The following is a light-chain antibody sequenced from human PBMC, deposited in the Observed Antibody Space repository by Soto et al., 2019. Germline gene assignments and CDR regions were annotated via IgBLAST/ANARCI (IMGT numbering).Light chain of an antibody. CDR2: GSS. J-gene: IGKJ2*01. CDR1: QSIINNY. Sequence: EVVLTQSPGTLSLSPGERVTLSCRASQSIINNYLAGYQQRPGQAPRLLIYGSSDSATGIPDRFSCSGSGSHFTLTISRLEPEDCAVYYCHQYGTSPPYTFGQGTKVDI. CDR3: HQYGTSPPYT. V-gene: IGKV3-20*01.